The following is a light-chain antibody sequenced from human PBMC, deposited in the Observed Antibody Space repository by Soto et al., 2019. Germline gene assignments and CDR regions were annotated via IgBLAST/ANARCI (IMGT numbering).Light chain of an antibody. Sequence: SLLTQSPSSLSASLGDIVSMTCGASQGIDTSLAWYQQKPGKAPKLLIYAASNFQSGVPSRFSGSGSGTHFTLTISSLQPEDFATYYCQQLHGYPITFGQGTRLEIK. CDR2: AAS. CDR3: QQLHGYPIT. J-gene: IGKJ5*01. V-gene: IGKV1-9*01. CDR1: QGIDTS.